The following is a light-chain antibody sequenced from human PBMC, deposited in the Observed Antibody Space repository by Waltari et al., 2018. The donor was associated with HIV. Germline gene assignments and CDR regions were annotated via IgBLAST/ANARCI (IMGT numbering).Light chain of an antibody. V-gene: IGLV2-23*01. Sequence: QSALTQPASVSGSPGQSITISCTGTSSDIGNYHLVPWYQQHPGKAPKLIIYEGIKRPSGVSNRISGSKSANTASLTISGLQAEDEADYYCCSYGGSSNWLFGGGTKLTVL. J-gene: IGLJ2*01. CDR3: CSYGGSSNWL. CDR2: EGI. CDR1: SSDIGNYHL.